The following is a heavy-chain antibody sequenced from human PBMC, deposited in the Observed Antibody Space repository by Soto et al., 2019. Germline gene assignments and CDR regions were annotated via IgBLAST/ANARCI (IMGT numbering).Heavy chain of an antibody. CDR1: GGSISSYY. CDR3: ARDRTVVVPAAIGPYYYYGMDV. V-gene: IGHV4-59*01. D-gene: IGHD2-2*01. Sequence: SETLSLTCTVSGGSISSYYWSWIRQPPGKGLEWIGYIYYSGSTNYNPSLKSRVTISVDTSKNQFSLKLSSVTAADTAVYYCARDRTVVVPAAIGPYYYYGMDVRGQGTTVTVSS. CDR2: IYYSGST. J-gene: IGHJ6*02.